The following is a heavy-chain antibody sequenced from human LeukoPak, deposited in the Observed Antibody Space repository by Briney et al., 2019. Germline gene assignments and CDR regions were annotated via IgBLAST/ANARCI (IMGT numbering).Heavy chain of an antibody. V-gene: IGHV4-61*01. CDR3: ARDKVRGTGTTDDAFDI. CDR1: GGSISSGSYY. J-gene: IGHJ3*02. CDR2: IYYSGST. Sequence: SSETLSLTCTVSGGSISSGSYYWSWIRQPPGKGLEWIGYIYYSGSTNYNPSLKSRVTISVDTSKNQFSLKLSSVTAADTAVYYCARDKVRGTGTTDDAFDIWGQGTMVTVSS. D-gene: IGHD1-1*01.